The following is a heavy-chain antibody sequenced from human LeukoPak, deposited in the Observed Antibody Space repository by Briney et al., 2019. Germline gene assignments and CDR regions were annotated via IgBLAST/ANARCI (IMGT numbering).Heavy chain of an antibody. CDR1: GGTFSSYA. D-gene: IGHD4-17*01. Sequence: ASVKVSCKASGGTFSSYAISWVRQAPGQGLEWMGGIIPIIGTANYAQKFQGRVTITADESTSTAYMELSSLRSDDTAVYYCARDRDYGDYNTQDLFVYWGQGTLVTVSS. J-gene: IGHJ4*02. V-gene: IGHV1-69*01. CDR2: IIPIIGTA. CDR3: ARDRDYGDYNTQDLFVY.